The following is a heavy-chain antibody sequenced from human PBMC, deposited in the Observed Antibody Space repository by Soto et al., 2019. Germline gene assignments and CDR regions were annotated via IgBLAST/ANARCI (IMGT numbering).Heavy chain of an antibody. CDR2: IYYSGST. CDR3: AEVVVAATLDY. CDR1: GGSISSGGYY. V-gene: IGHV4-31*03. J-gene: IGHJ4*02. D-gene: IGHD2-15*01. Sequence: QVQLQESGPGLVKPSQTLSLACTVSGGSISSGGYYWSWIRQHPGKGLEWLWYIYYSGSTYYNPSLTNRVTISVDASKNQFSRKMSSVTAADTAVYYCAEVVVAATLDYWGQGTLVTVSS.